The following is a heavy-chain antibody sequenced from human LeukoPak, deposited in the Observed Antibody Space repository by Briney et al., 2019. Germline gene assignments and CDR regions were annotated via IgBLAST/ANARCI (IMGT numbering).Heavy chain of an antibody. J-gene: IGHJ3*02. D-gene: IGHD1-1*01. CDR1: GFTFRSYA. CDR3: ARAGGGTTVSAFDI. V-gene: IGHV3-64*01. CDR2: ISSNGGST. Sequence: GGSLRLSCAASGFTFRSYAMHWVRQAPGKGLEYVSAISSNGGSTYYANSVKGRFTISRDNSKNTLYLQMGSLRAEDMAVYYCARAGGGTTVSAFDIWGQGTMVTVSS.